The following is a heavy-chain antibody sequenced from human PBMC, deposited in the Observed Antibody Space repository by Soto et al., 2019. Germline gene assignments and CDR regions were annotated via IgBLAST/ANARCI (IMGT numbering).Heavy chain of an antibody. Sequence: EVQLVESGGGLVQAGRSLRLSCAASGFTFDDYAMQWVRQAPRKGLEWVSGISWHSGSIGYADSVKGRFTICRDNAKNSLYLQMNSLRAEDTALYYCAKDNYGGYESRGSSYFDHWGQGTLVTVSS. V-gene: IGHV3-9*01. D-gene: IGHD4-17*01. CDR2: ISWHSGSI. J-gene: IGHJ4*02. CDR3: AKDNYGGYESRGSSYFDH. CDR1: GFTFDDYA.